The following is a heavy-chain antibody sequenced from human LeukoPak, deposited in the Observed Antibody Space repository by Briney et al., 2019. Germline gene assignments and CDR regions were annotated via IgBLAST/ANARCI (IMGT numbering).Heavy chain of an antibody. CDR2: MYYSGST. CDR3: ARPYYYDSRIDP. CDR1: GGSISSGDYY. J-gene: IGHJ5*02. D-gene: IGHD3-22*01. V-gene: IGHV4-30-4*01. Sequence: PSQTLSLTCTVSGGSISSGDYYWSWVRQPPGKGLEWIAYMYYSGSTYYNPSLKSRVTMSADTSKNQLSLKLSSVTAADTAVYYCARPYYYDSRIDPWGQGILVTVSS.